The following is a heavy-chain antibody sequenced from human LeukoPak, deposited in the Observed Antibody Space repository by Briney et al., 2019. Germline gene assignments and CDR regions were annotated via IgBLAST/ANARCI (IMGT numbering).Heavy chain of an antibody. V-gene: IGHV3-30*18. CDR2: ISYDGSNK. CDR3: AKLLSTVTTRGFDY. D-gene: IGHD4-17*01. J-gene: IGHJ4*02. CDR1: GFTFSSYG. Sequence: AGGSLRLSCAASGFTFSSYGMHWVRQAPGKGLEWVAVISYDGSNKYYADSVKGRFTISRDNSKNTLYLQMNSLRAEDTAVYYCAKLLSTVTTRGFDYWGQGTLVTVSS.